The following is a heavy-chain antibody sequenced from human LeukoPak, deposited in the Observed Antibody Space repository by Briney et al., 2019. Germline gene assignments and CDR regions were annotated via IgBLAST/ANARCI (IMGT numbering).Heavy chain of an antibody. CDR1: GGTFSSYA. J-gene: IGHJ5*02. CDR3: ARVVSPDYDYVWGSYRGNWFDP. CDR2: IIPIFGTA. Sequence: ASVKVSCKASGGTFSSYAISWVRQAPGQGLEWMGGIIPIFGTANYAQKFQGRVTITADKSTGTAYMELSSLRSEDTAVYYCARVVSPDYDYVWGSYRGNWFDPWGQGTLVAVSS. V-gene: IGHV1-69*06. D-gene: IGHD3-16*02.